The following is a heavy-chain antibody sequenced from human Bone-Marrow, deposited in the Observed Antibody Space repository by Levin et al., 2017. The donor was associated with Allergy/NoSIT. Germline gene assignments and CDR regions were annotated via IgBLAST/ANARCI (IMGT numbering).Heavy chain of an antibody. D-gene: IGHD3-10*01. CDR3: ARGDRGVHPNY. CDR2: IYYSGST. CDR1: GGSISSYF. J-gene: IGHJ4*02. V-gene: IGHV4-59*01. Sequence: TSSETLSLTCTVSGGSISSYFWSWIRQPPGKGLEWIGYIYYSGSTNYNPSLKSRVTISVDTSKNQFSLKLSSVTAADTAVYYCARGDRGVHPNYWGQGTLVTVSS.